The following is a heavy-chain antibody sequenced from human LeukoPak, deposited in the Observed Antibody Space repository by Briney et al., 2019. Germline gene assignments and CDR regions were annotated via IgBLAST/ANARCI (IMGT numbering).Heavy chain of an antibody. V-gene: IGHV3-48*03. Sequence: PGGSLRLSCAASGFTLSSFEMNWVRQAPGKGLKWVSYISISDSTISYADSVRGRFTISRDNARNSLYLQMNSLRAEDTAVYYCGRGGSSGYNYNAFDIWGQGTMVTVSS. J-gene: IGHJ3*02. CDR1: GFTLSSFE. D-gene: IGHD3-22*01. CDR2: ISISDSTI. CDR3: GRGGSSGYNYNAFDI.